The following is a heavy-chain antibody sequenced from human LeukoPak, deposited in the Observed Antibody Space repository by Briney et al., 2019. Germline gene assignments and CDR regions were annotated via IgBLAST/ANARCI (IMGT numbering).Heavy chain of an antibody. CDR3: ARHGVVPAAVYYYYYYMDA. Sequence: ASVKVSCKASGYTFTGYYMHWVRQAPGQGLEWMGWINPNSGGTNYAQKFQGRVTMTRDTSISTAYMELSRLRSDDTAVYYCARHGVVPAAVYYYYYYMDAWGKGTRSPSP. D-gene: IGHD2-2*01. CDR1: GYTFTGYY. J-gene: IGHJ6*03. CDR2: INPNSGGT. V-gene: IGHV1-2*02.